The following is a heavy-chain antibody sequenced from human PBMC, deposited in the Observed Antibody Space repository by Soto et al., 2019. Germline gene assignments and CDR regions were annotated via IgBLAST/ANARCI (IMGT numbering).Heavy chain of an antibody. D-gene: IGHD6-19*01. CDR1: GYMFTSYF. V-gene: IGHV1-46*01. Sequence: QGHLVQSGAEVKRPGASVRVSCESSGYMFTSYFIHWVRQAPGQGLEWVGVINPSDGTTTYAQKFQARITRTRDTSTTTVDMELSSLRSEDTAVYYCARDTDSSARPRAEFDSGGQGTLITVSS. J-gene: IGHJ4*02. CDR3: ARDTDSSARPRAEFDS. CDR2: INPSDGTT.